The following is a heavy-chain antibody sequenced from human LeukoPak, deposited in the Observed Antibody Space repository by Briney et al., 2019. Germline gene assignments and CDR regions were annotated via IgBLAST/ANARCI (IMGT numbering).Heavy chain of an antibody. D-gene: IGHD3-9*01. CDR2: IYPGDSDT. J-gene: IGHJ3*02. CDR1: GYSFTSYW. Sequence: GESLKISCKGSGYSFTSYWIGWVRQMPGKGLEWMGIIYPGDSDTRYSPSFQGQVTILADKSISTAYLQWSSLKASDTAMYYCAREALRYRANDAFDIWGQGTMVTVSS. V-gene: IGHV5-51*01. CDR3: AREALRYRANDAFDI.